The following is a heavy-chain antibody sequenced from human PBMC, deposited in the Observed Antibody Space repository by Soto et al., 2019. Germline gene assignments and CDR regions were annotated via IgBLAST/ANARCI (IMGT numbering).Heavy chain of an antibody. CDR2: VYYTGST. J-gene: IGHJ2*01. Sequence: PSETLSLTCSVSGGSISGSYWSWIRQSPGKGLEWLGYVYYTGSTNYSPSLRSRVSISVDTSKNEFSLRLSSVTAADTAVYFCFLSIRGPRAPTHLPYRRSSDL. D-gene: IGHD2-15*01. CDR1: GGSISGSY. CDR3: FLSIRGPRAPTHLPYRRSSDL. V-gene: IGHV4-59*01.